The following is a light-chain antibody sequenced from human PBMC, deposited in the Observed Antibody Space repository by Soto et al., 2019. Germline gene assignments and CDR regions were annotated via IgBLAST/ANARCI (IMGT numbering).Light chain of an antibody. Sequence: EIVLTQSPGTLSLSPGERATLSCRASQSVSSTYLAWYQQQPGQAPRLLLYGASSRATGIPDRFSGSGSGTDFTLTISRLEPEDFAVYYCQHYSSSPPTYTFGQGTKLEIK. J-gene: IGKJ2*01. V-gene: IGKV3-20*01. CDR3: QHYSSSPPTYT. CDR1: QSVSSTY. CDR2: GAS.